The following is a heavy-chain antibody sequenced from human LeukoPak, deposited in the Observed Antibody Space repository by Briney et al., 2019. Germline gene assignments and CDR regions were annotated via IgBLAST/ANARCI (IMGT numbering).Heavy chain of an antibody. CDR3: ARDYSSGWYIY. D-gene: IGHD6-19*01. CDR1: GFTLSSYS. CDR2: ISSSSSTI. J-gene: IGHJ4*02. V-gene: IGHV3-48*04. Sequence: GGSLRLSCAASGFTLSSYSMNWVRQAPGKGLEWVSYISSSSSTIYYADSVKGRFTISRDNAKNSLYLQMNSLRAEDTAVYYCARDYSSGWYIYWGQGTLVTVSS.